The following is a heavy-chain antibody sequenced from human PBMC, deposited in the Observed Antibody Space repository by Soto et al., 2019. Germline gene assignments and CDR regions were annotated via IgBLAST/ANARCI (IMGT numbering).Heavy chain of an antibody. Sequence: EVQLVESGGGLIQPGGSLRLSCAASGFTFSSNDMNWVRQGPGKGLEWVSLIYSSGSTSYADSVKGRFTISRDNSKNTLYLQMSSLRAEDTAVYYCATRPLLPGAPWGQGTMVTVSS. CDR2: IYSSGST. CDR3: ATRPLLPGAP. J-gene: IGHJ3*01. D-gene: IGHD3-22*01. V-gene: IGHV3-53*01. CDR1: GFTFSSND.